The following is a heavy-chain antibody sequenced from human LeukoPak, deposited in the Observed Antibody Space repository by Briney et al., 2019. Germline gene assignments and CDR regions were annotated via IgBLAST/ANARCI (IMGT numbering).Heavy chain of an antibody. D-gene: IGHD3-22*01. CDR2: IYSGGRT. CDR1: GFTFSDYY. J-gene: IGHJ4*02. CDR3: AKGGSYDSTAYYLDY. Sequence: GGSLRLSCAASGFTFSDYYMSWVRQAPGKGLEWVSVIYSGGRTYYADSVKGRFTISRDNSKNTLYLQMNSLRAEDTAVYYCAKGGSYDSTAYYLDYWGQGTLVTVSS. V-gene: IGHV3-53*01.